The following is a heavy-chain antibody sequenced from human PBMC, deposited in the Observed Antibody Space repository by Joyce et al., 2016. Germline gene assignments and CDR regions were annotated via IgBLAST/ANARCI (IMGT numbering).Heavy chain of an antibody. D-gene: IGHD1-26*01. J-gene: IGHJ4*02. CDR2: ISYDGNTH. CDR1: GFTFTTYG. Sequence: QVQLVESGGGVVQPGGSLRLSCATSGFTFTTYGFHWVRQAPGMGLEWVGLISYDGNTHFYADSVKGRFSISRDDSKSALYLEMNSLRVEDTALYYCSRYFGSYYSAIDYWGQGTLVTVSS. V-gene: IGHV3-30*03. CDR3: SRYFGSYYSAIDY.